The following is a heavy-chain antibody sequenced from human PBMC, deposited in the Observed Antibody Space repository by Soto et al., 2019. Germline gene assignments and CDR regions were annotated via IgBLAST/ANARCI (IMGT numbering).Heavy chain of an antibody. V-gene: IGHV3-53*01. D-gene: IGHD5-12*01. J-gene: IGHJ3*02. Sequence: EVQLVASGGGLLQPGGSLRLSCAASGFTVSSNYMSWVRQAPGKGLEWVSVIYSGGSTYYADSVKGRFTISRDNSKNTLYLQMNSLRAEDTAVYYCARVGGYNSGAFDIWGQGTMVTVSS. CDR1: GFTVSSNY. CDR3: ARVGGYNSGAFDI. CDR2: IYSGGST.